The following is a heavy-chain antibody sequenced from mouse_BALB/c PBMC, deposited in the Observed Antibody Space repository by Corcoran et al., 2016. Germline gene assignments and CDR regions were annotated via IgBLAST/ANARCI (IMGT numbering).Heavy chain of an antibody. Sequence: EVQLQQSGAELVKPGASVKLSCTASGFNIKDTYMHGVKQRPEQGLEWVGRIDPANGNTKYDPKFQGKATITVDTSSNTAYLQLSSLTSEDTAVYYCARGDYWGQGTSVTVSS. CDR1: GFNIKDTY. CDR2: IDPANGNT. CDR3: ARGDY. V-gene: IGHV14-3*02. J-gene: IGHJ4*01.